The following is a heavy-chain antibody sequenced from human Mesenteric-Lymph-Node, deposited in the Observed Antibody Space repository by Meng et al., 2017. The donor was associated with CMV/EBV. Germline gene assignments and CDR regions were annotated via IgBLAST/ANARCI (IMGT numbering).Heavy chain of an antibody. V-gene: IGHV3-30*04. CDR3: AKQGEGSYYYDSSGYYSDY. Sequence: GGSLRLSCSASGFTFSSYAMHWVRQAPGKGLEWVAVISYDGSNKYYADSVKGRFTISRDHSKNTLYLQMNSLRAEDTAVYYCAKQGEGSYYYDSSGYYSDYWGQGTLVTVSS. J-gene: IGHJ4*02. CDR2: ISYDGSNK. CDR1: GFTFSSYA. D-gene: IGHD3-22*01.